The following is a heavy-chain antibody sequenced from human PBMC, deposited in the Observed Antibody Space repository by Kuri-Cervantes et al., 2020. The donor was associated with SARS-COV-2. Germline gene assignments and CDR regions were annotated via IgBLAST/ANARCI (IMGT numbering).Heavy chain of an antibody. CDR2: IYRGGTT. CDR3: ARHRDFWNDGMDV. V-gene: IGHV3-53*01. Sequence: GESLKISCAVSGFTVSRNYMSWVRRAPGKGLEWVSIIYRGGTTYYADSVKGRFTISRDISKDTVYLQMDTLRAEDTAVYYCARHRDFWNDGMDVWGQGTTVTVSS. CDR1: GFTVSRNY. D-gene: IGHD3-3*01. J-gene: IGHJ6*02.